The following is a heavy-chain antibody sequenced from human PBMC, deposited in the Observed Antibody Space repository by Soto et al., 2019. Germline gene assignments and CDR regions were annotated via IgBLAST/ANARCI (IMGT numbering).Heavy chain of an antibody. CDR3: ARHSDCSGGSCYYYYYYMDV. J-gene: IGHJ6*03. V-gene: IGHV5-51*01. D-gene: IGHD2-15*01. CDR2: IYPGDSDT. Sequence: GESLKISCKGSGYSFTSYWIGWVRQMPGKGLEWMGIIYPGDSDTRYSPSFQGQVTISADKSISTAYLQWSSLKASDTAMYYWARHSDCSGGSCYYYYYYMDVWGKGTTVTVSS. CDR1: GYSFTSYW.